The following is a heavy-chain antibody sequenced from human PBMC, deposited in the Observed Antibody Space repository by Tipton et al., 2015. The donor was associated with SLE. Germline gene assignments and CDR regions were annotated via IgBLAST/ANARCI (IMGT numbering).Heavy chain of an antibody. J-gene: IGHJ4*02. V-gene: IGHV3-23*01. CDR3: AKGRYSGTLIDF. CDR1: GFTFSSYA. CDR2: ISGNGADT. D-gene: IGHD1-26*01. Sequence: SLRLSCAASGFTFSSYAMGWVRQFPGKGLEWVTSISGNGADTYYADSVKGRLTISRDNSKNTLFLQMDILTVEDTAVYYCAKGRYSGTLIDFWGQGTLVTVSS.